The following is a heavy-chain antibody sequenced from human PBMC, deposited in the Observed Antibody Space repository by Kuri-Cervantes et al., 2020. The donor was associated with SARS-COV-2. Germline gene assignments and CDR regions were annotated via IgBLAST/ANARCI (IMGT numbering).Heavy chain of an antibody. CDR1: GGSISSSSYY. V-gene: IGHV4-39*01. J-gene: IGHJ5*02. D-gene: IGHD2/OR15-2a*01. Sequence: GSLRLSCTVSGGSISSSSYYWGWIRQPPGKGLEWIGSIYYSGSTYYNPSLKSRVTISVDTSKNQFSLKLSSVTAADTAVYYCASFSTRGDPWGQGTQVTVSS. CDR2: IYYSGST. CDR3: ASFSTRGDP.